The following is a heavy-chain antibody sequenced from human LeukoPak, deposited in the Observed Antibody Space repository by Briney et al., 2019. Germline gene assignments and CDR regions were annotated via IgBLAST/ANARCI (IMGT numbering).Heavy chain of an antibody. J-gene: IGHJ4*02. CDR2: IKQEGSEK. CDR1: GFTFSSFW. CDR3: ARGFELDY. V-gene: IGHV3-7*01. Sequence: HPGESLRLSCAASGFTFSSFWMSWVRQAPGKGLEWVANIKQEGSEKYYVGSVKGRFTISRDDARNSLYLQMNSLRAEDTAVYFCARGFELDYWGQGTLVTVSS.